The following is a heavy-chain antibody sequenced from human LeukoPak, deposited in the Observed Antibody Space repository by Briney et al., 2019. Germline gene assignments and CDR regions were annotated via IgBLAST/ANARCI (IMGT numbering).Heavy chain of an antibody. CDR2: IYYSGST. CDR1: GGSIISGGYY. J-gene: IGHJ4*02. D-gene: IGHD1-7*01. V-gene: IGHV4-31*03. CDR3: TRESWNYYFDY. Sequence: PSETLSLTCTVSGGSIISGGYYWSWIRQHPGKGLEWMGYIYYSGSTYYNPSLKSRVTISVDTSKNQFSLKLSSVTAADTAVYYCTRESWNYYFDYWGQGTLVTVSS.